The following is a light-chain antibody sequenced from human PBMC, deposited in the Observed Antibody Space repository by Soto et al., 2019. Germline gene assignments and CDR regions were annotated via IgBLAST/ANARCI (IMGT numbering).Light chain of an antibody. Sequence: VVLTQSPATLSLSPGERATLSCRTSLSVSVYLDWYQQKPGQAPRLLISDASNRATGIPARFSGSGSGTDFTLTISSLEPEDFAVYYCLQYGDSFPWTFRQWTKGDIK. CDR2: DAS. V-gene: IGKV3-11*01. CDR1: LSVSVY. J-gene: IGKJ1*01. CDR3: LQYGDSFPWT.